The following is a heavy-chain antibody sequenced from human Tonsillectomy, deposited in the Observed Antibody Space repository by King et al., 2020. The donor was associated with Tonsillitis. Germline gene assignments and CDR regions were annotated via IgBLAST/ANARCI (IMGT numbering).Heavy chain of an antibody. J-gene: IGHJ4*02. D-gene: IGHD3-9*01. CDR3: AVLPDILTGYHDY. CDR2: ISYSGST. CDR1: GGSISSGGYY. Sequence: QLQESGPGLVKPSQTMSLTCTVSGGSISSGGYYWSWIRQHPGKGLEWIGYISYSGSTYYNPSLKSRVTISVDTSKNQFSLKLSSVTAADTAVYYCAVLPDILTGYHDYWGQGTLVTVSS. V-gene: IGHV4-31*03.